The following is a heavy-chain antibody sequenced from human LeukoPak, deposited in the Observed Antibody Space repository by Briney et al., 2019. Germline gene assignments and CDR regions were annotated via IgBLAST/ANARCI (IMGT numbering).Heavy chain of an antibody. CDR2: ISSSSSTI. CDR1: GFTFSSYS. D-gene: IGHD4-11*01. J-gene: IGHJ4*02. CDR3: ARRGYSNYVPLSFDY. Sequence: PGGSLRLSCAASGFTFSSYSMNWVRQAPGKGLEWVSYISSSSSTIYYADSVKGRFTISRDNAKNSLYLQMNSLRAEDTAVYYCARRGYSNYVPLSFDYWGQGTLVTVSS. V-gene: IGHV3-48*01.